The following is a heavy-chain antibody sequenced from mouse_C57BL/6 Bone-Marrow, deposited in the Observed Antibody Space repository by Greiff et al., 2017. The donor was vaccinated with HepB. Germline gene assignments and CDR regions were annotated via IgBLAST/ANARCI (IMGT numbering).Heavy chain of an antibody. J-gene: IGHJ3*01. V-gene: IGHV5-15*01. D-gene: IGHD1-1*01. CDR2: ISNLAYSI. CDR1: GFTFSDYG. Sequence: DVMLVESGGGLVQPGGSLKLSCAASGFTFSDYGMAWVRQAPRKGPEWVAFISNLAYSIYYADTVTGRFTISRENAKNTLYLEMSSLRSEDTAMYYCARHRDYYGSSPWFAYWGQGTLVTVSA. CDR3: ARHRDYYGSSPWFAY.